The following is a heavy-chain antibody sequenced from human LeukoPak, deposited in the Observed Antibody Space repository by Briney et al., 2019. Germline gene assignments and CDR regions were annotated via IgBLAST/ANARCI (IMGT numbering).Heavy chain of an antibody. Sequence: GRSLRLSCAASGFTFSSYGMHWVRQAPGKGLEWAAVISYDGSNKYYADSVKGRFTISRDNSKNTLYLQMNSLRAEDTAVYYCAKVGAAVPIDYWGQGTLVTVSS. CDR3: AKVGAAVPIDY. V-gene: IGHV3-30*18. CDR2: ISYDGSNK. J-gene: IGHJ4*02. CDR1: GFTFSSYG. D-gene: IGHD1-26*01.